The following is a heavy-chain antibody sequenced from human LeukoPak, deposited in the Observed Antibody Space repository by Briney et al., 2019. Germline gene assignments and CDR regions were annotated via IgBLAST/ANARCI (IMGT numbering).Heavy chain of an antibody. CDR1: GGTFSGYA. J-gene: IGHJ1*01. CDR3: ARDQGLWFGELLPHGEYFQH. Sequence: RASVKVSCKASGGTFSGYAFSWVRQAPGQGLEWMGGIIPMFGRTNYAQTFQGRVTITADESTSTAYMELTSLRSDGTAVYYCARDQGLWFGELLPHGEYFQHWGQGTLVTVSS. CDR2: IIPMFGRT. D-gene: IGHD3-10*01. V-gene: IGHV1-69*13.